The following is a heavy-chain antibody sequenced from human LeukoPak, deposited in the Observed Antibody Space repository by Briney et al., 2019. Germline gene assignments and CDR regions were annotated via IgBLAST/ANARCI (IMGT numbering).Heavy chain of an antibody. CDR2: INPNSGGT. V-gene: IGHV1-2*02. J-gene: IGHJ5*02. Sequence: ASVKVSCKASGYTFTGYYMHWVRQAPGQGLEWVGWINPNSGGTNYAQKFQGRVTMTRDTSISTAYMELSRLRSDDTAVYYCARADSSSYNWLDPWGQGTLVTVSS. CDR3: ARADSSSYNWLDP. D-gene: IGHD6-6*01. CDR1: GYTFTGYY.